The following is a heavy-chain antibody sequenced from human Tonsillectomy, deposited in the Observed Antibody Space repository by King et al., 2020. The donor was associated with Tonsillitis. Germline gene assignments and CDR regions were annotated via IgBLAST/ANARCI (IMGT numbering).Heavy chain of an antibody. J-gene: IGHJ4*02. D-gene: IGHD6-19*01. CDR3: ARQEFGGWYYFGY. V-gene: IGHV4-39*01. CDR2: IYSSGST. CDR1: GGSISSSNYY. Sequence: QVQLQESGPGLVKPSETLSLTCTVSGGSISSSNYYWGWIRQPPGKGLEWIGSIYSSGSTYYNPSLKSRVSISVDTSKNQFSLYLSSVTAADTAVYYCARQEFGGWYYFGYWGQGTLVPVSS.